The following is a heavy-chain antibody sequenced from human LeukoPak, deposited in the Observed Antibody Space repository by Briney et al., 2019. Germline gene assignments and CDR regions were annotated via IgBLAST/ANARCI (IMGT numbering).Heavy chain of an antibody. CDR1: GGSISSSNW. D-gene: IGHD2-2*01. CDR3: ARDRGSSTRDYYYYGMDV. J-gene: IGHJ6*02. V-gene: IGHV4-4*02. Sequence: SETLSLTCAVSGGSISSSNWWSWVRQPPGKGLEWIGEIYHSGSTNYNPSLKSRATISVDKSKNQFSLKLSSVTAADTAVYYCARDRGSSTRDYYYYGMDVWGQGTTVTVSS. CDR2: IYHSGST.